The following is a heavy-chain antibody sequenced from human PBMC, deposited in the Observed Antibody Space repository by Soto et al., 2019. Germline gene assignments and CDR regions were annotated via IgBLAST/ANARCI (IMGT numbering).Heavy chain of an antibody. Sequence: DVQLVESGGGLVQPGRSLRLSCAASGFTFDDYAMHWVRQAPGKGLEWVSGISWNSGSIGYADSVKGRFTISRDNAKNSLYLQMNSLRAEDTALYYCARGSWNDQYYFDYWGQGTLVTVSS. CDR1: GFTFDDYA. J-gene: IGHJ4*02. D-gene: IGHD1-1*01. CDR3: ARGSWNDQYYFDY. V-gene: IGHV3-9*01. CDR2: ISWNSGSI.